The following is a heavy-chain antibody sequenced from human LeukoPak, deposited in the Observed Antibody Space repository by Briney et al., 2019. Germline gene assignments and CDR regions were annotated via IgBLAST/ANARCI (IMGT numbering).Heavy chain of an antibody. Sequence: PGGSLRLSCAASGFTFSSYAMSWVRQAPGKGLEWVSAISGSGGSTYYADSVKGRFTISRDNFKNTLYLQMNSLRAEDTAVYYCAKDFGGGFDDFWSGYSLGVAFDIWGQGTMVTVSS. V-gene: IGHV3-23*01. J-gene: IGHJ3*02. CDR3: AKDFGGGFDDFWSGYSLGVAFDI. D-gene: IGHD3-3*01. CDR2: ISGSGGST. CDR1: GFTFSSYA.